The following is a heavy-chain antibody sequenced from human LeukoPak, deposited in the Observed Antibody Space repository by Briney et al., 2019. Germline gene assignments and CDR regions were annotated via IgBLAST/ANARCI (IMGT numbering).Heavy chain of an antibody. V-gene: IGHV3-49*04. CDR2: IRSKAYGGTT. CDR1: GFTFGDYA. D-gene: IGHD3-3*01. J-gene: IGHJ4*02. Sequence: GGSLRLSCTASGFTFGDYAMSWVRQAPGKGLEWVGFIRSKAYGGTTEYAASVKGRFTISRDDSKSIAYLQMNSLKTEDTAVYYCTRVPDFWSGLHHDYWGQGTLVTVSS. CDR3: TRVPDFWSGLHHDY.